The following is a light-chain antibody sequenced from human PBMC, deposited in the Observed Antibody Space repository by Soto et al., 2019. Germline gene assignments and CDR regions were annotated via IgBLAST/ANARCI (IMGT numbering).Light chain of an antibody. CDR3: QQYGSSPTT. Sequence: EIVFTQSPGTLSFSPGERAPPSCRASPSVTSNYLAWYQQKPGQPPRLLIFGASIRDTAIPDRFSGSGSGTDFTLTISRLEPEDFAVYHCQQYGSSPTTFGQGTKVDIK. CDR1: PSVTSNY. CDR2: GAS. J-gene: IGKJ1*01. V-gene: IGKV3-20*01.